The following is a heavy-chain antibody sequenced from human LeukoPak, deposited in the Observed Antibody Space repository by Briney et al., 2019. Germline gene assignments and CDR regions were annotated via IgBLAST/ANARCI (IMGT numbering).Heavy chain of an antibody. J-gene: IGHJ4*02. D-gene: IGHD3-22*01. CDR3: ARDGGDYYDSSGYYYYFDY. CDR1: GFTFSSYS. V-gene: IGHV3-21*04. CDR2: ISSSSSYI. Sequence: GGSLRLSCAASGFTFSSYSMNWVRQAPGKGLEWVSSISSSSSYIYYADSVKGRFTISRDNAKNSLYLQMNSLRAEDTALYYCARDGGDYYDSSGYYYYFDYWGQGTLVTVSS.